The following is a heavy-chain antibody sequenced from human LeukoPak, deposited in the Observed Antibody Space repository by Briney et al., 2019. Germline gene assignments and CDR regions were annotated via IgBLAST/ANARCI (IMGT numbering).Heavy chain of an antibody. D-gene: IGHD3-22*01. CDR1: GFTLSSYE. V-gene: IGHV3-23*01. J-gene: IGHJ4*02. CDR2: VDYSGDSS. Sequence: PGGSLRLSCTVSGFTLSSYEMSWIRQAPGKGLEWVSSVDYSGDSSHYADSVKGRFTISRDNAKTSLYLQMNSLRAEDTALYYCARARGEYYYDSSGPFDYWGQGTLVTVSS. CDR3: ARARGEYYYDSSGPFDY.